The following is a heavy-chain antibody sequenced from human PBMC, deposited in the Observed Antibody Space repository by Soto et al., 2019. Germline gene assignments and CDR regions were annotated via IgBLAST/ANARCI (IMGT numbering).Heavy chain of an antibody. CDR3: AKDLFYDGTGTEYYFDY. CDR1: GFTFSSYG. J-gene: IGHJ4*02. Sequence: QVQLVESGGGVVQPGRSLRLSCAASGFTFSSYGMHWVRQAPGKGLEWVAVISYDGSNKYYADSVKGRFTISRDNSKNTLYLQMNSLRAEDTAVYYCAKDLFYDGTGTEYYFDYWGQGTLVTVSS. D-gene: IGHD1-7*01. CDR2: ISYDGSNK. V-gene: IGHV3-30*18.